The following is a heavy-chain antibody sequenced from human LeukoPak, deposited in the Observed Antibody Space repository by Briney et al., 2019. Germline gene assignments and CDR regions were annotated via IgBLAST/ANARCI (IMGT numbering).Heavy chain of an antibody. D-gene: IGHD6-19*01. J-gene: IGHJ4*02. CDR3: AKAGIGVVGYFDY. V-gene: IGHV3-23*01. Sequence: GGSLRLSCAASGFTFSSYAMSRVRQAPGKGLEWVSTIRGSGGGTYYADSVKGRFTISRDNSKNTLYLQMNSLRDEDTALYYCAKAGIGVVGYFDYWGQGTLVTVSS. CDR2: IRGSGGGT. CDR1: GFTFSSYA.